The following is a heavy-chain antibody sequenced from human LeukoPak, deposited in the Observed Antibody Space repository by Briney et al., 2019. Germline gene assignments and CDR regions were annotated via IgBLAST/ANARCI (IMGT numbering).Heavy chain of an antibody. J-gene: IGHJ4*02. D-gene: IGHD2-2*02. Sequence: GGSLRLSCAASGFTVSSNYINWVRQAPGKGLVWVAHINTDGRTTTYADSVKGRFTVARDNAKNTLYLEMNRLRAEDTAVYYCARDNTYMFDYWGQGTQVTVSS. CDR3: ARDNTYMFDY. CDR2: INTDGRTT. CDR1: GFTVSSNY. V-gene: IGHV3-74*01.